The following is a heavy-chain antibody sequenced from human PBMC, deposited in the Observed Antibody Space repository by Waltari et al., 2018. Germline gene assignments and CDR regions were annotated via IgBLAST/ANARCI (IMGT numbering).Heavy chain of an antibody. Sequence: QVQLQESGPGLVKPSETLSLTCAVSGYSISSGYYWGWIRQPPGKGLEWIGSIYHSGSTYYNPSLKSRVTISVDTSKNQFSLKLSSVTAADTAVYYCAREPVVGTFDYWGQRTLVTVSS. D-gene: IGHD2-15*01. J-gene: IGHJ4*02. V-gene: IGHV4-38-2*02. CDR3: AREPVVGTFDY. CDR2: IYHSGST. CDR1: GYSISSGYY.